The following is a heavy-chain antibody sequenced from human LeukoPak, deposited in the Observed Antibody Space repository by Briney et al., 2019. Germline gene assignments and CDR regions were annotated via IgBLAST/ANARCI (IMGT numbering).Heavy chain of an antibody. V-gene: IGHV1-69*04. CDR2: IIPILGIA. D-gene: IGHD5-24*01. CDR1: GGTFSSYA. J-gene: IGHJ4*02. Sequence: ASVKVSCKASGGTFSSYAISWVRQAPGQGLEWMGRIIPILGIANYAQKFQGRVTITADKSTSTAYMELSSLRSEDTGVYYCARERVGRDGYNPEELGFDYWGQGTLVTVSS. CDR3: ARERVGRDGYNPEELGFDY.